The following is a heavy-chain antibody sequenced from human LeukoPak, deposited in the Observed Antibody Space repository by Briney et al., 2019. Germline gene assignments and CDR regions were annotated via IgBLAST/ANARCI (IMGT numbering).Heavy chain of an antibody. D-gene: IGHD1-14*01. CDR1: RFTFSSYA. Sequence: GESLRLSCAASRFTFSSYAMSWVRQAPGKGLEWVATISQDGSEKYYVDSLKGRFTISRDNAKNSLYLQMNSLRAEDTAVYYCARENHAKFDYWGQGTLVTVSS. CDR2: ISQDGSEK. J-gene: IGHJ4*02. CDR3: ARENHAKFDY. V-gene: IGHV3-7*04.